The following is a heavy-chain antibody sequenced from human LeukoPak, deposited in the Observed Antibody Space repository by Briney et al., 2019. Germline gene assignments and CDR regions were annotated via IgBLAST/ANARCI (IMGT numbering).Heavy chain of an antibody. CDR3: ARDDGSATLGFDS. CDR2: VIPILGTT. V-gene: IGHV1-69*05. J-gene: IGHJ4*02. D-gene: IGHD1-26*01. Sequence: AASVKASCKASGTTFSRSAISWVRQAPGQGLEWIGGVIPILGTTNYAQKFQDRVSITTDESTSTAYMEVSSLRSVDTAVYYCARDDGSATLGFDSWGQGTLVTVSS. CDR1: GTTFSRSA.